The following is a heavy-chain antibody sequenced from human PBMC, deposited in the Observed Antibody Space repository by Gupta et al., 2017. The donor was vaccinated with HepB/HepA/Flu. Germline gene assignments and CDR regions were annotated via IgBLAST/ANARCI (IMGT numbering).Heavy chain of an antibody. J-gene: IGHJ4*02. CDR1: GYTFTGHY. Sequence: QVQLVQSGAEVKKTGASVTVSCQASGYTFTGHYMHWVRQAPGQGLEWMGWINPNSGATNYAQRFQGRVTMTRDTSLNTAYMEVSGLTSDDTAVFYCARGDTMSTDNWGQGTLVTVSS. CDR3: ARGDTMSTDN. D-gene: IGHD2-21*02. V-gene: IGHV1-2*02. CDR2: INPNSGAT.